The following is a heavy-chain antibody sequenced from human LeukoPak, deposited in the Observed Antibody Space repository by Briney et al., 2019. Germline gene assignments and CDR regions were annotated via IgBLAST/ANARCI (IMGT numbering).Heavy chain of an antibody. J-gene: IGHJ4*02. Sequence: GGSLRLSCAAFGFTFSSYAMSWVRQAPEKGLEWVSAISGSGDSTNYADSVKGRFTISRDNSKNTLYLQMNSLRAEDTAVYYCARGYSGSDDDYWGQGTLVTVSS. CDR1: GFTFSSYA. D-gene: IGHD1-26*01. CDR2: ISGSGDST. CDR3: ARGYSGSDDDY. V-gene: IGHV3-23*01.